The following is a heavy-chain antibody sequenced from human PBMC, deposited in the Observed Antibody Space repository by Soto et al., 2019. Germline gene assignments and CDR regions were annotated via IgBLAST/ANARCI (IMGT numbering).Heavy chain of an antibody. D-gene: IGHD3-3*01. V-gene: IGHV4-30-4*01. CDR2: IYHSGST. J-gene: IGHJ6*02. CDR1: GGSISSGDYY. CDR3: ARVLLRFVEWLSPGGLDV. Sequence: SETLSLTCTVSGGSISSGDYYWTWIRQPPGKGLEYIGYIYHSGSTYYNPSLKSRVAISIGTSKNQFSLKLSSVTAADTAVYYCARVLLRFVEWLSPGGLDVWGQGTTVTVSS.